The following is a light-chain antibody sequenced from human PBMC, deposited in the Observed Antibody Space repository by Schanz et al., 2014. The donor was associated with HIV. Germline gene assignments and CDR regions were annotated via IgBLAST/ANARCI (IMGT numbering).Light chain of an antibody. Sequence: MVLTQSPGTLSLSPGERATLSCRASQSVSSNYLAWYQQNPGQAPRLLIYGASSRATGIPDRFSGSGSGTDFTLTISRLEPEDFAVYYCQQYGRSPRSFGPGTKVDIK. CDR3: QQYGRSPRS. V-gene: IGKV3-20*01. J-gene: IGKJ3*01. CDR1: QSVSSNY. CDR2: GAS.